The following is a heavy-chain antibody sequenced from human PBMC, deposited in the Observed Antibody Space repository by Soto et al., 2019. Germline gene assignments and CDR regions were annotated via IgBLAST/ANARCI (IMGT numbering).Heavy chain of an antibody. J-gene: IGHJ4*02. Sequence: GGSLRLSCAASGFTFSSYGMHWVRQAPGKGLEWVAVMWYDGSNKYYADSVKGRFTISRDNSKNTLYLQMNSLRAEDTAVYYCARGVDCSGGSCYSQSFFDYWGQGTLVTVSS. D-gene: IGHD2-15*01. CDR1: GFTFSSYG. V-gene: IGHV3-33*01. CDR3: ARGVDCSGGSCYSQSFFDY. CDR2: MWYDGSNK.